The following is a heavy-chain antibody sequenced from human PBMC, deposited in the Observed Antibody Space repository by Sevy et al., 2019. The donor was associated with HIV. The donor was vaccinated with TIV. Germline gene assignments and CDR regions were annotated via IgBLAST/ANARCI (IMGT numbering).Heavy chain of an antibody. CDR1: GFTVSSNY. D-gene: IGHD6-13*01. Sequence: GGSLRLSCAASGFTVSSNYMSWVRQAPGKGLEWVSVIYSGGITYYADSVKGRFTISRDNSKNTLYLQMNSLRAEDTAVYYCARGGGYSSSWYGGAGYWGQGTLVTVSS. V-gene: IGHV3-53*01. CDR3: ARGGGYSSSWYGGAGY. J-gene: IGHJ4*02. CDR2: IYSGGIT.